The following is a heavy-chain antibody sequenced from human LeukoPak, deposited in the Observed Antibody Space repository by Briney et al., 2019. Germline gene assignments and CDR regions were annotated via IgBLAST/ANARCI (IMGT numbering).Heavy chain of an antibody. D-gene: IGHD3-3*01. V-gene: IGHV3-74*01. Sequence: GGSLRLSCAASGFTFSSYWMHWVRQAPGKGLVWVSRINSDGSSTSYADSVKGRFTISRDNAKNTLYLQMNSLRAEDTAVYYCARDPYDFWSGYFGVTDYWGQGTLVTVSS. J-gene: IGHJ4*02. CDR3: ARDPYDFWSGYFGVTDY. CDR1: GFTFSSYW. CDR2: INSDGSST.